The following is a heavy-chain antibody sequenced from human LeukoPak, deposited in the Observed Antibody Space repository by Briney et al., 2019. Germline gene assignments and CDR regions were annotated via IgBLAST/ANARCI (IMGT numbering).Heavy chain of an antibody. Sequence: PGGSLRLSCTGSGFTFADYAVSWVRQAPGRGLERVGLIRGKAYGGTPEYAASVKDRFIISRDDSKSIGYLQMNSLKTEDAAVYYCTRDRYGGYDYAYWGQGTLVTVSS. CDR2: IRGKAYGGTP. V-gene: IGHV3-49*04. J-gene: IGHJ4*02. D-gene: IGHD5-12*01. CDR3: TRDRYGGYDYAY. CDR1: GFTFADYA.